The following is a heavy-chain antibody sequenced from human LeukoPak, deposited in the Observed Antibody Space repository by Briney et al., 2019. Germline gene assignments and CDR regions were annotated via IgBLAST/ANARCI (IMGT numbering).Heavy chain of an antibody. D-gene: IGHD2-2*01. V-gene: IGHV3-33*08. CDR2: IWYDGSNK. CDR1: GFNFSTYG. Sequence: QAGGSLRLSCSASGFNFSTYGMHWVRQAPGKGLEWVAVIWYDGSNKYYADSVKGRFTISRDNSKNTLYLQMNSLRAEDTAVYYCARDHPAEYCSSTSCYPDYWGQGTLVTVSS. J-gene: IGHJ4*02. CDR3: ARDHPAEYCSSTSCYPDY.